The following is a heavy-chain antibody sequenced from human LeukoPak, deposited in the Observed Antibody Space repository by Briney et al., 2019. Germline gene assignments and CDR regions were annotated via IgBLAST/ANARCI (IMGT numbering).Heavy chain of an antibody. CDR1: GGSISSSSYY. V-gene: IGHV4-39*07. CDR3: ARDMSPYYYEGMDV. J-gene: IGHJ6*02. D-gene: IGHD3-10*02. CDR2: IYYSGST. Sequence: PSETLSLTCTVSGGSISSSSYYWGWIRQPPGKGLEWIGSIYYSGSTYYNPSLKSRVTISVDTSKNQFSLKLSSVTAADTAVYYCARDMSPYYYEGMDVWGQGTTVTVSS.